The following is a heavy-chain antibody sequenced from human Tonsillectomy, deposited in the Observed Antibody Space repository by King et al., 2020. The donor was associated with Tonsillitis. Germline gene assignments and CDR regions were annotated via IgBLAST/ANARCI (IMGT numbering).Heavy chain of an antibody. V-gene: IGHV4-59*01. CDR3: ARGYSYGPLFDS. CDR1: GGSISSYY. Sequence: VQLQESGPGLVKPSETLSLTCTVSGGSISSYYWSWMRQPPGKGLEWIGYIYYSGSTNYNPSLKSRVTISVDTSKNHFSLKLSSVTAADTAVYYCARGYSYGPLFDSWGQGTLVTVSS. D-gene: IGHD5-18*01. CDR2: IYYSGST. J-gene: IGHJ4*02.